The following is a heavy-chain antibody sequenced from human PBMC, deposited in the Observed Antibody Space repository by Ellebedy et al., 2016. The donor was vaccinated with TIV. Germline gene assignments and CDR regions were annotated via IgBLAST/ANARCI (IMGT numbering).Heavy chain of an antibody. CDR3: TTGGGFGEYHYYYGMDV. Sequence: GESLKISCAASGFTFSNAWMSWVRQAPGKGLEWVGRIKSKTDGGTTDYAAPVKGRFTISRDDSKNTLYLQMNSLKTEDTAVYYCTTGGGFGEYHYYYGMDVWGQGTTVTVSS. CDR2: IKSKTDGGTT. CDR1: GFTFSNAW. V-gene: IGHV3-15*01. J-gene: IGHJ6*02. D-gene: IGHD3-10*01.